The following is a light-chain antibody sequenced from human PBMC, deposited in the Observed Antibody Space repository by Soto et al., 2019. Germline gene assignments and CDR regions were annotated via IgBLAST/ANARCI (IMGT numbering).Light chain of an antibody. J-gene: IGKJ2*01. CDR3: QQYKSWPYT. Sequence: EIVLTQSPATLSVSPGERATLSCRASQSVIDRSAWYQQKPGQAPRLLIFGASTRATGVPARFSGSESGTEFTLTISSLQSEDFAVYYCQQYKSWPYTFGQGTKLEIK. V-gene: IGKV3-15*01. CDR1: QSVIDR. CDR2: GAS.